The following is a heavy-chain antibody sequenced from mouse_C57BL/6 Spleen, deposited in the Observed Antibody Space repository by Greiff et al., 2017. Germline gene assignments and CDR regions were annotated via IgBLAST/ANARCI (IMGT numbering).Heavy chain of an antibody. D-gene: IGHD2-4*01. V-gene: IGHV2-2*01. J-gene: IGHJ4*01. CDR2: IRSGGST. Sequence: QVQLQQSGPGLVQPSQSLSITCTVSGFSLTSYGVHWVRQSPGQGLEWLGVIRSGGSTDYNAAFISRLSISKDNSKSQVFFKMNSLQADDTAIYYCARSMIRDAMDYWGQGTSVTVSS. CDR1: GFSLTSYG. CDR3: ARSMIRDAMDY.